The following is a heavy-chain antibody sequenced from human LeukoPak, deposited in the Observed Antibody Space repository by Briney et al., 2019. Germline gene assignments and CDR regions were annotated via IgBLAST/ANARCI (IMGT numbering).Heavy chain of an antibody. CDR2: IIPIFGTA. CDR3: ARGLLSYGAPSHFDY. J-gene: IGHJ4*02. V-gene: IGHV1-69*13. CDR1: GGTFSSYA. Sequence: ASVKVSCKASGGTFSSYAIGWVRQAPGQGLEWMGGIIPIFGTANYAQKFQGRVTITADESTSTAYMELSSLRSEDTAVYYCARGLLSYGAPSHFDYWGQGTLVTVSS. D-gene: IGHD4-17*01.